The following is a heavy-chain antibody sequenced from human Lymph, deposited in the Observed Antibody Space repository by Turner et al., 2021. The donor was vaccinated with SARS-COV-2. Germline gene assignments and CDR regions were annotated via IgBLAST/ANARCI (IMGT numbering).Heavy chain of an antibody. J-gene: IGHJ2*01. V-gene: IGHV4-34*01. CDR1: GGSFSGYY. Sequence: QVQLQQWGAGLLKPSETLSLTCAVYGGSFSGYYWSWIRQTPGKGLEWIGEINNSGSTNYNPSLKSRVTISVDTYKKQFSLKLSSVAAADTAVYYCARVWVRWWYFDLWGRGTLVTVSS. CDR2: INNSGST. D-gene: IGHD7-27*01. CDR3: ARVWVRWWYFDL.